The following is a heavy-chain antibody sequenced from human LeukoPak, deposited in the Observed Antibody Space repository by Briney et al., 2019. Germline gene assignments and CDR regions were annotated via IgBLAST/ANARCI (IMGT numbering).Heavy chain of an antibody. J-gene: IGHJ6*03. D-gene: IGHD6-19*01. V-gene: IGHV5-51*01. CDR1: GYTFTTFW. CDR2: IYPGDSGT. Sequence: GESLKISCKGSGYTFTTFWIGWVRQMPGKGLEWMGIIYPGDSGTRYSPSFQGQVTISADKSISTAYLQWSSLKASDTAMYYCARHVLAVAGDYYYYYMDVWGKGTTVTVSS. CDR3: ARHVLAVAGDYYYYYMDV.